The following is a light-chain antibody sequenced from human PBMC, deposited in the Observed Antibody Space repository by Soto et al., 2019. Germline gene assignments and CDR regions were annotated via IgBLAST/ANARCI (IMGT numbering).Light chain of an antibody. CDR1: QSLLDKTGNNH. V-gene: IGKV2-28*01. CDR2: WGS. CDR3: MQDRQLPAT. Sequence: DIVLTQSPLSLPVTPGEPASISCRSSQSLLDKTGNNHLDWYLQKPGQPPQLLIYWGSNRASGVPDRISGSGSGTDFTLKISRVEADDVGVYYCMQDRQLPATFGQGTRLDIK. J-gene: IGKJ5*01.